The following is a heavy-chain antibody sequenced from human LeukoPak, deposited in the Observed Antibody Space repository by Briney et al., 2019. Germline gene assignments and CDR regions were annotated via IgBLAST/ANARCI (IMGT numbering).Heavy chain of an antibody. V-gene: IGHV3-23*01. J-gene: IGHJ4*02. CDR3: AKKLTGSYSSPLDY. D-gene: IGHD3-10*01. Sequence: GGSLRLSCAASGFTFSSYAMSWVRQAQGKGLGWVSAISGSGGSTYYADSVKGRFTISRDNSKNTLYLQMNSLRAEDTAVYYCAKKLTGSYSSPLDYWGQGTLVTVSS. CDR1: GFTFSSYA. CDR2: ISGSGGST.